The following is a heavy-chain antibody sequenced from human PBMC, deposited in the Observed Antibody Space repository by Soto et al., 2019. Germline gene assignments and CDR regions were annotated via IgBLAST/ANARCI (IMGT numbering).Heavy chain of an antibody. CDR1: GGSFSGYY. D-gene: IGHD6-13*01. CDR3: ARGRPPPIAAAGTPNWFDP. J-gene: IGHJ5*02. Sequence: QVQLQQWGAGLLKPSETLSLTCAVYGGSFSGYYWSWIRQPPGKGLEWIGEINHSGSTNYNPSLKHRVTVAVDTSKNHFSLRLSSVTAADTAVYCCARGRPPPIAAAGTPNWFDPWGQGTLVTVSS. V-gene: IGHV4-34*01. CDR2: INHSGST.